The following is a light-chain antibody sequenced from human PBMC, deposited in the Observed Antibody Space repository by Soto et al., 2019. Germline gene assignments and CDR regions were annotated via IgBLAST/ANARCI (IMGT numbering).Light chain of an antibody. Sequence: VMTQSPAILSVSPGERATLSCRASQSVSTNVAWYQQIPGQTPRLLIYGASTRATGIPVRFSGSGSGTEFTLTISSLQSEDFAVYYCQQYNNWPPRTFGQGTKLEIK. CDR2: GAS. J-gene: IGKJ2*01. V-gene: IGKV3-15*01. CDR1: QSVSTN. CDR3: QQYNNWPPRT.